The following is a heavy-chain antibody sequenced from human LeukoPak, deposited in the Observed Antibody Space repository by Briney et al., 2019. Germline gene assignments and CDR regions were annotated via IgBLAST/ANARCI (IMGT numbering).Heavy chain of an antibody. V-gene: IGHV3-53*01. Sequence: GGSLRLSCAASGFTVSSSYMNWVRQAPGKGLEWVSVIYSGGDTYYAESVKGRFTISRDNSKNTLYLQMNSLRAEDTAVYYCARDARGGYVLDSWGQGTLVTVSS. CDR1: GFTVSSSY. J-gene: IGHJ4*02. CDR2: IYSGGDT. D-gene: IGHD5-12*01. CDR3: ARDARGGYVLDS.